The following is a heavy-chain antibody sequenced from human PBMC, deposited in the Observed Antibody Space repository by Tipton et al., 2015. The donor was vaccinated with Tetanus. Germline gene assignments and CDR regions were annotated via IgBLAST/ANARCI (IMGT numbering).Heavy chain of an antibody. V-gene: IGHV5-51*01. J-gene: IGHJ5*02. CDR3: ARLPKHYSASGST. Sequence: QLVQSGAELKKPGESLKISCQGSGYRFTSYWIAWVRQEPGRGLEWMGIIYSGDSDTRYSPPFQGQVTISADKSISTAYLQWTSLKPSDTAIYFCARLPKHYSASGSTWGQGTLVTVSS. CDR1: GYRFTSYW. D-gene: IGHD3-10*01. CDR2: IYSGDSDT.